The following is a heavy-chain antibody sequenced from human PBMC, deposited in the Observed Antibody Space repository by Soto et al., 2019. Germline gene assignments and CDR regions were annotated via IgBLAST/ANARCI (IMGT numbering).Heavy chain of an antibody. Sequence: GASVKVSCKVSGYTLTELSMHWVRQAPGKGLEWMGGFDPEDGETIYAQKFQGRVTMTEDTSTDTAYMELSSLRSEDTAVYYCATSIRTASYYYDSSGYYSGFAYWGQGTLVPVSS. CDR1: GYTLTELS. CDR2: FDPEDGET. CDR3: ATSIRTASYYYDSSGYYSGFAY. V-gene: IGHV1-24*01. J-gene: IGHJ4*02. D-gene: IGHD3-22*01.